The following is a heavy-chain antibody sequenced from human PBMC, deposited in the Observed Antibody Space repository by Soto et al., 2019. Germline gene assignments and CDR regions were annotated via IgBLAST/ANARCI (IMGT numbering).Heavy chain of an antibody. CDR1: GDTFSFYT. CDR2: TIPVFSMS. J-gene: IGHJ4*02. D-gene: IGHD3-10*01. Sequence: QVQLVQSGAEVKKPGSSVKVSCKTSGDTFSFYTINWVRQAPGQGLQWVGRTIPVFSMSNYESSFQGRVTITADKSTATAYMILNSLRSDDTAVYYCATSYGSGSRAFDNWGQGTLVTVSS. CDR3: ATSYGSGSRAFDN. V-gene: IGHV1-69*02.